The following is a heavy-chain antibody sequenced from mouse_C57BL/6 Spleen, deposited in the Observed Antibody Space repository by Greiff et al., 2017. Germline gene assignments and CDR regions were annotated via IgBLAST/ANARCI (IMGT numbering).Heavy chain of an antibody. Sequence: EVQLQESGPELVKPGASVKISCKASGYSFTGYYMNWVKQSPEKSLEWIGEISPSTGGTTYNQKFKAKATLTVDKSSSTAYMQLKSLTSEDSTVYYCTRRAYDCAFAYWGQGTLVTVSA. CDR3: TRRAYDCAFAY. D-gene: IGHD2-4*01. V-gene: IGHV1-42*01. J-gene: IGHJ3*01. CDR2: ISPSTGGT. CDR1: GYSFTGYY.